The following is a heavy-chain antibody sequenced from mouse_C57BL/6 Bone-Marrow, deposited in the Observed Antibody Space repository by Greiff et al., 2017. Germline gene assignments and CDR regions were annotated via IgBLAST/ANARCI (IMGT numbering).Heavy chain of an antibody. Sequence: QVQLKESGPGLVAPSPSLSITCTVSGFSLTSYAISWVRQPPGKGLEWLGVIWTGGGTNYNAALIYRLSTSKDDSKSQVFLKMNSLQTDDTARYYFARAIYYNYDGGGFDYWGQGTTLTVSS. V-gene: IGHV2-9-1*01. CDR3: ARAIYYNYDGGGFDY. CDR1: GFSLTSYA. J-gene: IGHJ2*01. CDR2: IWTGGGT. D-gene: IGHD2-4*01.